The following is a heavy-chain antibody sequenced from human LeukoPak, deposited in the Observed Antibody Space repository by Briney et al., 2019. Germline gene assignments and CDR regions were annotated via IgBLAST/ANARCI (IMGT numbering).Heavy chain of an antibody. D-gene: IGHD3-22*01. CDR2: ISSSSSYI. CDR1: GFTFSSYS. V-gene: IGHV3-21*01. Sequence: PGGSLRLSCAASGFTFSSYSMNWVRQAPGKGLEWVSSISSSSSYIYYADSVKGRSTISRDNAKNSLYLQMNGLRAEDTAVYYCARDRNDCGGDCYTYYYDSSGYYPLDYWGQGTLVTVSS. J-gene: IGHJ4*02. CDR3: ARDRNDCGGDCYTYYYDSSGYYPLDY.